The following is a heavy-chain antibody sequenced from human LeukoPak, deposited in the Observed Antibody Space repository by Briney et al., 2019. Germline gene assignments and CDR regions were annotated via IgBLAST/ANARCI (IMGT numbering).Heavy chain of an antibody. CDR2: INPNSGGT. V-gene: IGHV1-2*02. CDR3: ARVGGGSTGYCSSTSCPKLRNYYYYMDV. Sequence: AASVKVSCKASGYTFTGYYMHWVRQAPGQGLEWMGWINPNSGGTNYAQKFQGRVTMTRDTSISTAYMELSRLRSDDTAVYYCARVGGGSTGYCSSTSCPKLRNYYYYMDVWGKGTTVTISS. J-gene: IGHJ6*03. CDR1: GYTFTGYY. D-gene: IGHD2-2*01.